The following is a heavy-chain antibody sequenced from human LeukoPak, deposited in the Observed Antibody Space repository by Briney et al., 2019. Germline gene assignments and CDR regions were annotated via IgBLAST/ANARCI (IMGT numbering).Heavy chain of an antibody. D-gene: IGHD6-19*01. Sequence: PGGSLRLSCAASGFTFSTTYWMHWVRQAPGKGLVWVSHIKTDGSDTIYADSVKGRFTISIDNAKNTLHLQVNSLRAEDTAVYYCARDSSGPQAFDIWGQGTMVTVS. CDR3: ARDSSGPQAFDI. J-gene: IGHJ3*02. V-gene: IGHV3-74*01. CDR1: GFTFSTTYW. CDR2: IKTDGSDT.